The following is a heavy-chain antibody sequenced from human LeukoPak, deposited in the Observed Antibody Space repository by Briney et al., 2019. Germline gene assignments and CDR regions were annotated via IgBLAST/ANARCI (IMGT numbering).Heavy chain of an antibody. D-gene: IGHD6-19*01. CDR3: ARNFSSGWFDY. J-gene: IGHJ4*02. V-gene: IGHV4-59*08. Sequence: SETLSLTCTVSGGSISHFYWTWIRQPPGKGLEWIGYIYHSGSTTYNPSLKSRVTISVDTSKNQFSLKLSSVTAADTAVYYCARNFSSGWFDYWGQGTLVTVSS. CDR2: IYHSGST. CDR1: GGSISHFY.